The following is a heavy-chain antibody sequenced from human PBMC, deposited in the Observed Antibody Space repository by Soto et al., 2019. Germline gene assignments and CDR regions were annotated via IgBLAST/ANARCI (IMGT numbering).Heavy chain of an antibody. V-gene: IGHV3-74*01. CDR3: ARVGDGYDVFDI. Sequence: EVQVVESGGGAVQPGGSLRLSCAASGFTFSRHWMHWVRQAPGKGLVWVSRIHSDGSSMNYADSVKGQFTISRDNAKNTLYLQMNSLRAEDTAVYYCARVGDGYDVFDIWGQGTMVTVSS. J-gene: IGHJ3*02. D-gene: IGHD3-16*01. CDR2: IHSDGSSM. CDR1: GFTFSRHW.